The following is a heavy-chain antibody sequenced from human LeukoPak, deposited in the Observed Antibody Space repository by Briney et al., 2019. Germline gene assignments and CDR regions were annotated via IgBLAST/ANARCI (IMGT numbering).Heavy chain of an antibody. J-gene: IGHJ4*02. D-gene: IGHD2-21*02. CDR2: ISTSGSTI. V-gene: IGHV3-48*03. CDR3: AKDCGGDCYAVDY. Sequence: QTGGSLRLSCAASGFTFSSYEMNWVRQAPGKGLEWVSYISTSGSTIYYADFVKGRFTISRDNAKNSLYLQMDSLRAEDTAVYYCAKDCGGDCYAVDYWGQGTLVTVSS. CDR1: GFTFSSYE.